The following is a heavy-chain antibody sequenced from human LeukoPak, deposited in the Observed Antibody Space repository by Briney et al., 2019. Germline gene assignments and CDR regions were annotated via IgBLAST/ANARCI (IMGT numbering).Heavy chain of an antibody. D-gene: IGHD3-22*01. CDR1: GFTFSSYS. V-gene: IGHV3-48*01. Sequence: GGSLRLSCAASGFTFSSYSMNWVRQAPGKGLEWVSYISSSSSTIYYADSVKGRFTISRDNAKNSLYLQMNSLRAEDTAVYYCARAIVVVMVGRYYYIDVWGKGTTVTVSS. CDR2: ISSSSSTI. J-gene: IGHJ6*03. CDR3: ARAIVVVMVGRYYYIDV.